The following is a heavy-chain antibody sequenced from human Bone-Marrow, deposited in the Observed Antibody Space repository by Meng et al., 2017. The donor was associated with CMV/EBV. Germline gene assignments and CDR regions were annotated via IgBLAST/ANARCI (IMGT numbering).Heavy chain of an antibody. CDR1: GFTFSDYY. Sequence: GESLKISCAASGFTFSDYYMSWIRQAPGKGLEWVSYISSSGSTIYYADSVKGRFTISRDNAKNSLYLQMNSLRAEDTAVYYCARDTVFGVVNYGMDVWVQGTTVSVSS. CDR2: ISSSGSTI. CDR3: ARDTVFGVVNYGMDV. J-gene: IGHJ6*02. V-gene: IGHV3-11*01. D-gene: IGHD3-3*01.